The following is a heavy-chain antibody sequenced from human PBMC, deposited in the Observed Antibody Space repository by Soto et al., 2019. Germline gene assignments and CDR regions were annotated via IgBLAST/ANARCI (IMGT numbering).Heavy chain of an antibody. CDR2: INHSGST. CDR3: ERGIQSSWSKRPFDY. D-gene: IGHD6-13*01. CDR1: GGSFSCYY. Sequence: SETLSLTCAVYGGSFSCYYWSWIRQPPGKGLEWIGEINHSGSTNYNPSLKSRVTISVDTSKNQFSLKLSSVTAADTAVYDCERGIQSSWSKRPFDYWGQGTLVTVSS. V-gene: IGHV4-34*01. J-gene: IGHJ4*02.